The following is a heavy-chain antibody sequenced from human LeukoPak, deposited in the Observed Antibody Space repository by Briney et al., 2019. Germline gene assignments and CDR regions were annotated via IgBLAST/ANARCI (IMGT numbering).Heavy chain of an antibody. D-gene: IGHD6-19*01. CDR2: IYYTGST. Sequence: SETLSLTCTVSLGSISSYNWNWIRQPPGKGLEWIGNIYYTGSTNYNPSFKGRVPISVDTSKNQFSPRLTSVTAVDTAVFYCARGASGWYWLDYWGRGTLVTVSS. CDR3: ARGASGWYWLDY. J-gene: IGHJ4*02. V-gene: IGHV4-59*01. CDR1: LGSISSYN.